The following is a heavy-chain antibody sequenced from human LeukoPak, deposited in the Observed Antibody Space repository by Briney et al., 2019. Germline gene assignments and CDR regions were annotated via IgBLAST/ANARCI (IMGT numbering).Heavy chain of an antibody. CDR3: AKYAYNWNAPDGFDM. D-gene: IGHD1-1*01. CDR2: ISYDGSRE. Sequence: PGGSLRLSCRASRFSFSDYDMHWVCQAPGKGLERVAVISYDGSREHYGDSVKGRFTISRDNSESTLFLQMNSLTADDTSVYFCAKYAYNWNAPDGFDMWGQGTMVIVSS. J-gene: IGHJ3*02. V-gene: IGHV3-30*18. CDR1: RFSFSDYD.